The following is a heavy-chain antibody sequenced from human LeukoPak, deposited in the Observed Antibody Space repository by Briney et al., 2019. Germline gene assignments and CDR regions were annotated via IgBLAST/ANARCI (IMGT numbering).Heavy chain of an antibody. CDR1: GYSISSGYY. Sequence: SEAVSLTCAVSGYSISSGYYWGWIRQPPGKGLEWIGTIYHSGGTYYNPSLKSRVTISVDTSKNQFSLKLRSVTAADTAVYYCAVGYCSSTSCYREYFQHWGQGTLVTVSS. J-gene: IGHJ1*01. V-gene: IGHV4-38-2*01. CDR2: IYHSGGT. D-gene: IGHD2-2*02. CDR3: AVGYCSSTSCYREYFQH.